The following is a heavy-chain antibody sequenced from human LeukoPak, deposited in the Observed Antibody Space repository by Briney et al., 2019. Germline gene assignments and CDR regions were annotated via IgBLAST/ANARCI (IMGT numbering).Heavy chain of an antibody. CDR1: GYTFTSYD. V-gene: IGHV1-8*01. CDR3: ARDCNYGSGSWDV. J-gene: IGHJ6*02. Sequence: ASVTVSCTASGYTFTSYDINWVRQATGQGLEWMGWMNANSGNTGYPQKFQGRVTMTRNTSISTAYMELSSLRSEDTAVYYCARDCNYGSGSWDVWGQGTTVTVSS. CDR2: MNANSGNT. D-gene: IGHD3-10*01.